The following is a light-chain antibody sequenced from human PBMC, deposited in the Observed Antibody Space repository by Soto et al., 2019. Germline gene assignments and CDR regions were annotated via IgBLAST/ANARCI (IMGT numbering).Light chain of an antibody. CDR1: SSNIGSNT. Sequence: QSVLTQPPSASGTPGQRVTISCSGSSSNIGSNTVNWFQQLPGTAPKLLIYSDNQRPSGVPDQFSGSRSGTSASLAISGLQSEDEADYFCAAWDDSLIGPVFGGGTKLTVL. CDR2: SDN. V-gene: IGLV1-44*01. J-gene: IGLJ2*01. CDR3: AAWDDSLIGPV.